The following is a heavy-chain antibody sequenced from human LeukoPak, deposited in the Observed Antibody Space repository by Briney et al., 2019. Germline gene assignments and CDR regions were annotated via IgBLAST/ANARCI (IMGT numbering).Heavy chain of an antibody. D-gene: IGHD3-9*01. CDR3: ARDNDLLRYFDWPLDY. CDR2: ISSSGSTI. V-gene: IGHV3-11*04. Sequence: GGSLRLSCAASGFTFSDYYMSWIRQAPGKGLEWVSYISSSGSTIYYADSVKGRFTISRDNAKNSLYLQMNSLRAEDTAVYYCARDNDLLRYFDWPLDYWGQGTLVTVSS. CDR1: GFTFSDYY. J-gene: IGHJ4*02.